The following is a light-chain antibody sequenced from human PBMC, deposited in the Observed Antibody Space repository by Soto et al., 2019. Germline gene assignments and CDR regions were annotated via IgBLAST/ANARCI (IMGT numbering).Light chain of an antibody. Sequence: EIVLTQSPGTLSLSPGERATLSCRASQSVSASYLAWYQQKPGQAPRLLIYDASNRATGIPDRFSGSGSGTDCTLTISRLEAEDLAGYYCQQYGSSPWTFGQGTKVEIK. CDR2: DAS. V-gene: IGKV3-20*01. J-gene: IGKJ1*01. CDR3: QQYGSSPWT. CDR1: QSVSASY.